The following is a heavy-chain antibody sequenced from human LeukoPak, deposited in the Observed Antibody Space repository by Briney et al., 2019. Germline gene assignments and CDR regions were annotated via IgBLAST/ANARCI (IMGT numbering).Heavy chain of an antibody. CDR2: INHSGST. J-gene: IGHJ4*02. D-gene: IGHD6-6*01. CDR1: GGSFSGYY. V-gene: IGHV4-34*01. Sequence: SETPSLTCAVYGGSFSGYYWSWIRQPPGKGLEWIGEINHSGSTNYNPSLKSRVTISVDTSKNQFSLKLSSVTAADTAVYYCAGTYSSFTGRYFDYWGQGTLVTVSS. CDR3: AGTYSSFTGRYFDY.